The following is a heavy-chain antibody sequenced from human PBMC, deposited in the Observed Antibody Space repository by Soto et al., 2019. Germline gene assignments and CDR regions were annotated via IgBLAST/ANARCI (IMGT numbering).Heavy chain of an antibody. CDR3: ARSPMVRGVFVDY. Sequence: GSLRLSCAASGFTFSSYGMHWVRQAPGKGLEWVAVIWYDGSNKYCADSVKGRFTISRDNSKNTLYLQMNSLRAEDTAVYYCARSPMVRGVFVDYWGQGTLVTVSS. D-gene: IGHD3-10*01. CDR2: IWYDGSNK. CDR1: GFTFSSYG. J-gene: IGHJ4*02. V-gene: IGHV3-33*01.